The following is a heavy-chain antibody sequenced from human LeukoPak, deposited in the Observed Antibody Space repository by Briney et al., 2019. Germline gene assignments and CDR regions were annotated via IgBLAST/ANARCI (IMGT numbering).Heavy chain of an antibody. CDR3: AKEQRGDEWELVGAFDM. J-gene: IGHJ3*02. CDR2: INPNGGGT. D-gene: IGHD4-23*01. CDR1: GYTFTGYY. V-gene: IGHV1-2*02. Sequence: GASVKVSCKASGYTFTGYYIHWVRQAPGQRLEWMGWINPNGGGTNYAQKFQGRVTMARDTSISTVYMDLGRLRSDDTAVYYCAKEQRGDEWELVGAFDMWGQGTMVNVSS.